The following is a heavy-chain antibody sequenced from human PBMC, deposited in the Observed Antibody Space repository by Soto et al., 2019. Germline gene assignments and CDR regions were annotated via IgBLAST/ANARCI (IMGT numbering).Heavy chain of an antibody. CDR3: ARLSTLRHGLDV. CDR2: ISSSGSTI. J-gene: IGHJ6*02. D-gene: IGHD6-13*01. Sequence: PGWSLRLACAASGFTFSSYAMHWVRQAPGKGLEWVSYISSSGSTIYYADSVKGRFTISRDNAKNSLYLQMNSLRAEDTAVYYCARLSTLRHGLDVWGQGTTVTVS. V-gene: IGHV3-48*03. CDR1: GFTFSSYA.